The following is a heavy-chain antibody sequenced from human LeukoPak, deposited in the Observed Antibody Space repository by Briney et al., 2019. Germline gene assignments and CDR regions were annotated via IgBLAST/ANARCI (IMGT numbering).Heavy chain of an antibody. CDR3: ARNNKSMLPEPYYYYYMDV. CDR1: GFTFSSYG. CDR2: ISYDGSNK. D-gene: IGHD2-8*01. J-gene: IGHJ6*03. V-gene: IGHV3-30*03. Sequence: PGRSLRLSCAASGFTFSSYGMHWVRQAPGKGLEWGAVISYDGSNKYYADSVKGRFTISRDNSKNTLYLQMNSLRAEDTAVYYCARNNKSMLPEPYYYYYMDVWGKGTTVTVSS.